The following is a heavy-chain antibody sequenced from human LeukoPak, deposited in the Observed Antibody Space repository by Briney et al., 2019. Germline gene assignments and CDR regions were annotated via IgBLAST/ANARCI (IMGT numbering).Heavy chain of an antibody. D-gene: IGHD3-10*01. Sequence: GGSLRLSCAASGFTFDDYGMSWVRQAPGKGLEWVSSIRGNGGGPFYADSVKGRFTISRDNSENMLFLQMNSLRADDAAVYYCAKDQIGVLPDAFDVWGQGAMVSVSS. CDR1: GFTFDDYG. V-gene: IGHV3-23*01. CDR2: IRGNGGGP. J-gene: IGHJ3*01. CDR3: AKDQIGVLPDAFDV.